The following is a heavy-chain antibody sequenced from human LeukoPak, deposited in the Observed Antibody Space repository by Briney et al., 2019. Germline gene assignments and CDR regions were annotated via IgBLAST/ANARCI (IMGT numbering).Heavy chain of an antibody. D-gene: IGHD4-23*01. CDR1: GFTFSSYG. Sequence: PGGSLRLSCAASGFTFSSYGMHWVRQAPGKGLEWVAFIRYDGSNEYYADSVKGRFTISRDNSKNTLYLQMNSLRAEDTAVYYCAKDPTVVTPDDAFDIWGQGTMVTVSS. CDR3: AKDPTVVTPDDAFDI. J-gene: IGHJ3*02. V-gene: IGHV3-30*02. CDR2: IRYDGSNE.